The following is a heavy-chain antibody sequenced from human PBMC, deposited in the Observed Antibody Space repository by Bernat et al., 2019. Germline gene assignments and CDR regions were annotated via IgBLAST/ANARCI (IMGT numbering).Heavy chain of an antibody. J-gene: IGHJ3*02. CDR3: AKDESSGWTYDAFDI. CDR1: GFTFSSYA. D-gene: IGHD6-19*01. V-gene: IGHV3-23*01. Sequence: EVQLLESGGGLVQPGGSLRLSCAASGFTFSSYAMSWVRQAPGKGLEWVAAISGSGRSTFYADSVKCPFTISREHSKNTLYMQMNSLRAEDTAVYYCAKDESSGWTYDAFDIWGQGTMVTVSS. CDR2: ISGSGRST.